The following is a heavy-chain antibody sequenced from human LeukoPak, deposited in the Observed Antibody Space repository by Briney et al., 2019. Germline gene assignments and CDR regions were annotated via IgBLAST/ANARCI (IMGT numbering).Heavy chain of an antibody. D-gene: IGHD5-12*01. CDR3: AKRGRDIGHFDS. CDR1: GFTFSSYG. V-gene: IGHV3-23*01. Sequence: HPGGSLRLSCAASGFTFSSYGMSWVRQAPGKGLEWVSTISGRDSNTYYADSVEGRFIISRDNSKNTLYLQLNSLRAEDTAVYYCAKRGRDIGHFDSWGQGTLVTVSS. J-gene: IGHJ4*02. CDR2: ISGRDSNT.